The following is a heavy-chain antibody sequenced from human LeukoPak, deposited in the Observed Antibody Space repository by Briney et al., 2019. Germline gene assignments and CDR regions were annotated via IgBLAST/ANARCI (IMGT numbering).Heavy chain of an antibody. Sequence: GGSLRLSCAASGFTFSSHAMSWVRQAPGKGLEWVSAISGSGGSTYYADSVKGRFTISRDNSKNTLYLQMNSLRAEDTAVYYCAKEYCSSTSCYELRYFDWLQYFQHWGQGTLVTVSS. D-gene: IGHD2-2*01. J-gene: IGHJ1*01. CDR1: GFTFSSHA. V-gene: IGHV3-23*01. CDR3: AKEYCSSTSCYELRYFDWLQYFQH. CDR2: ISGSGGST.